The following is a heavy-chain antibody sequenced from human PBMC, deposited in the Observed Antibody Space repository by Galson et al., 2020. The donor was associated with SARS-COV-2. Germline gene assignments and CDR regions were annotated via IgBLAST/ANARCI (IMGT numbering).Heavy chain of an antibody. CDR2: INHSGST. CDR1: GGSFSGYY. CDR3: ARGRVVVVVAATQSYYYYYGMDV. V-gene: IGHV4-34*01. D-gene: IGHD2-15*01. J-gene: IGHJ6*02. Sequence: SETLSLTCAVYGGSFSGYYWSWIRQPPGKGLEWIGEINHSGSTNYNPSLKRRVTISVDTSKNQFSLKLSSVTAADTAVYYCARGRVVVVVAATQSYYYYYGMDVWGQGTTVTVSS.